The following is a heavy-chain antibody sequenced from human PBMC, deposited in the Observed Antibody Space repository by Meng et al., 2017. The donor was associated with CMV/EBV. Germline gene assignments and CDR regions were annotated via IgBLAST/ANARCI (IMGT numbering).Heavy chain of an antibody. CDR2: INPNSGGT. V-gene: IGHV1-2*02. J-gene: IGHJ6*02. Sequence: ASVKVSCKASGYTFTGYYMHWVRQAPGQGLEWMGWINPNSGGTNYAQKFQGRVTMTRDTSISTAYMELSRLRSEDTAVYYCARAEGLLISYYYYGMDVWGQGTTVTVSS. CDR3: ARAEGLLISYYYYGMDV. D-gene: IGHD2/OR15-2a*01. CDR1: GYTFTGYY.